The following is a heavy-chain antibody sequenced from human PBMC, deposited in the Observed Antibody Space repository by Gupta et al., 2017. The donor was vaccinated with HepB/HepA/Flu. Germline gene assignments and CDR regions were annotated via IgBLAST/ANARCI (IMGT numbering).Heavy chain of an antibody. CDR3: ARRAGGYLYYYGFDV. J-gene: IGHJ6*02. CDR1: GGSIIDSNYY. CDR2: IYYDGIT. Sequence: LPLQESGPGLVKPSETLSLTCSVPGGSIIDSNYYWDWLRQPPGKGLEWIGTIYYDGITYYKSSLKSRVTVSVDTSNNQFSLRLTSVTAADTAVYYCARRAGGYLYYYGFDVWGQGTTVSV. V-gene: IGHV4-39*01. D-gene: IGHD3-16*02.